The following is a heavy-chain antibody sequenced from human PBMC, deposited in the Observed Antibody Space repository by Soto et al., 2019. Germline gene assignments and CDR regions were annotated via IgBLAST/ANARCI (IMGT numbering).Heavy chain of an antibody. J-gene: IGHJ5*02. CDR3: AHRHVGWSIAAAAQYNWFDP. D-gene: IGHD6-13*01. CDR2: IYWNDDK. Sequence: SGPTLVNPTQTLTLTCTFSGFSLSTSGVGVGWISQPPGKALEWLALIYWNDDKRYSPSLKSRLTITKDTSKNQVVLTMTNMDPVDTATYYFAHRHVGWSIAAAAQYNWFDPWGQGTLVTVSS. CDR1: GFSLSTSGVG. V-gene: IGHV2-5*01.